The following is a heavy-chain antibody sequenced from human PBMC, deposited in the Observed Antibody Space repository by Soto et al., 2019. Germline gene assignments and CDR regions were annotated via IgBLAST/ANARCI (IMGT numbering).Heavy chain of an antibody. Sequence: VKVYRKAFGDRNSRYLVGRVSNKKGKGLEWMGGIIPIFGTANYAQKFQGRVPITADESTSTAYMELSSLRSEDTAVFYCARAETAMPYGAFAYWGQGTLVTVSS. V-gene: IGHV1-69*01. CDR1: GDRNSRYL. CDR3: ARAETAMPYGAFAY. CDR2: IIPIFGTA. J-gene: IGHJ4*02. D-gene: IGHD5-18*01.